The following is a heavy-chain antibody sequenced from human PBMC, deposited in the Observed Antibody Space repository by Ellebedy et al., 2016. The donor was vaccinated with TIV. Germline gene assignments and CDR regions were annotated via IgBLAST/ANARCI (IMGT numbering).Heavy chain of an antibody. V-gene: IGHV3-48*03. CDR2: ISYSGDTA. J-gene: IGHJ4*02. Sequence: GESLKISCAASGFTFSGFEMNWVRQAPGKGLEWISFISYSGDTAYYADSVKGRFTISRDNAKNSLYLQMNSLRAEDTAVYYCVRDGPGCPNLDYWGQGTLVTVSS. CDR3: VRDGPGCPNLDY. CDR1: GFTFSGFE. D-gene: IGHD3-10*01.